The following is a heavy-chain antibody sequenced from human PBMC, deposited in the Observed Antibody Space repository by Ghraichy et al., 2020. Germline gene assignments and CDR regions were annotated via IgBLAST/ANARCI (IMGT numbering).Heavy chain of an antibody. CDR2: INHSGST. CDR3: ARGNGPPSSSGLRYFDY. D-gene: IGHD6-6*01. CDR1: GGSFSGYY. V-gene: IGHV4-34*01. Sequence: PETLSLTCAVYGGSFSGYYWSWIRQPPGKRLEWIGEINHSGSTNYNPSLKSRVTISVDTSKNQFSLKLSSVTAADTAVYYCARGNGPPSSSGLRYFDYWGQGTLVTVSS. J-gene: IGHJ4*02.